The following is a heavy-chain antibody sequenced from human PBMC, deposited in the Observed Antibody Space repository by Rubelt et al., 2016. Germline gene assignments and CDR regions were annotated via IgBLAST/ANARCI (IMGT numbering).Heavy chain of an antibody. CDR2: IYYSGST. J-gene: IGHJ5*02. V-gene: IGHV4-59*08. CDR3: ARHANRFDP. Sequence: WIGSIYYSGSTNYNPSPKSRVTISVDTSKNQFSLKLSSVTAADTAVYYCARHANRFDPWGQGTLVTVSS.